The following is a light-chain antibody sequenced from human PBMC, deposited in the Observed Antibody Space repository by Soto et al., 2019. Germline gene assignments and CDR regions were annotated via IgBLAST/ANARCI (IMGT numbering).Light chain of an antibody. CDR1: QTISTL. J-gene: IGKJ1*01. V-gene: IGKV1-5*03. CDR3: QQYSTYPWT. Sequence: DIQMTQSPSTLSASVGDRVTITCRASQTISTLLAWYQQRQGKAPKLLIYKASSLESGVPSRFSGSGSGTEFTLTISSLQPDDFATYFCQQYSTYPWTFGQGTKVDIK. CDR2: KAS.